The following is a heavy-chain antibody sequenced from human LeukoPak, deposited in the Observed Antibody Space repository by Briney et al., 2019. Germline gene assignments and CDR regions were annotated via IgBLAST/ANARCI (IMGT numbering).Heavy chain of an antibody. CDR1: GGTFSSYA. D-gene: IGHD5-24*01. V-gene: IGHV1-69*04. J-gene: IGHJ4*02. Sequence: ASVKVSCKASGGTFSSYAISWVRQAPGQGLEWMGRIIPTFGIANYAQKFQGRVTITADKSTSTAYMELSSLRSEDTAVYYCAREGRDGSTTPFDYWGQGTLVTVSS. CDR3: AREGRDGSTTPFDY. CDR2: IIPTFGIA.